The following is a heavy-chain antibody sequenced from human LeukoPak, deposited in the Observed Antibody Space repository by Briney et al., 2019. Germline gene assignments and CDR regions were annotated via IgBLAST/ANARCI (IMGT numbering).Heavy chain of an antibody. J-gene: IGHJ3*02. CDR1: GYTFTSYA. CDR2: INAGNGNT. V-gene: IGHV1-3*01. D-gene: IGHD6-19*01. CDR3: ARYPVAGTSAFDI. Sequence: ASVKVSCKASGYTFTSYAMHWVRQAPGQRLEWMGWINAGNGNTKYSQKFQGRVTITRDTSASTAYMELSGLRSEDTAVYYCARYPVAGTSAFDIWGQGTMVTVSS.